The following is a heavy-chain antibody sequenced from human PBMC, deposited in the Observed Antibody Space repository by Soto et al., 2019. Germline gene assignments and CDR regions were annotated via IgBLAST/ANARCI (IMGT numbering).Heavy chain of an antibody. Sequence: QVQLVQSGAEVKQPGASVKVSCKASGYAFTTYDINWVRQATGQGPEWMGWMNPNSGHTGYAKKFQGRVTVIMDTSINPAHVALRTWRSEGTALNYWVRVSMWYGGYGMDVWGQGDRVTVPS. CDR1: GYAFTTYD. V-gene: IGHV1-8*01. J-gene: IGHJ6*02. CDR2: MNPNSGHT. CDR3: VRVSMWYGGYGMDV. D-gene: IGHD3-10*01.